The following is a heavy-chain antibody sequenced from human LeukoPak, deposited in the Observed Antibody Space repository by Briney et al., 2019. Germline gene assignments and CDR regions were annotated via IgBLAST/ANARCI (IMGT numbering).Heavy chain of an antibody. D-gene: IGHD5-24*01. V-gene: IGHV3-7*01. J-gene: IGHJ3*02. CDR2: IKQDGSAK. Sequence: PGGSLRLSCAASGFSFSTYWMTWVRQAPGKGLEWVANIKQDGSAKYYVDSVKGRFTISRDNAKISVYLQMNSLRAEDTAVYYCARWLQLRRTFDIWGQGTMVTVSS. CDR1: GFSFSTYW. CDR3: ARWLQLRRTFDI.